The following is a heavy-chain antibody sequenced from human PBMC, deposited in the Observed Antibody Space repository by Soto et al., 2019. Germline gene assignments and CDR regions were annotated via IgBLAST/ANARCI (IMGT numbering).Heavy chain of an antibody. CDR3: AREDHDYSNSYYYYYGMDV. CDR1: GYTFTSYY. V-gene: IGHV1-46*01. CDR2: INPSGGST. Sequence: ASVKVSCKASGYTFTSYYMHWVRQDTGQGLEWMGIINPSGGSTSYAQKFQGRVTMTRDTSTSTVYMELSSLRSEDTAVYYCAREDHDYSNSYYYYYGMDVWGQGTTVTVSS. J-gene: IGHJ6*02. D-gene: IGHD4-4*01.